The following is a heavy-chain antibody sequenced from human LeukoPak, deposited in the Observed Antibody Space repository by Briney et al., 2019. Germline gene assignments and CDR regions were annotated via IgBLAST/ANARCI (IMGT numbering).Heavy chain of an antibody. D-gene: IGHD6-6*01. V-gene: IGHV3-74*01. J-gene: IGHJ4*02. CDR3: AREYTNSSTRVFDF. CDR2: INTDGNIT. CDR1: GFTFSNCW. Sequence: GGSLRLSCAASGFTFSNCWMHWVRQAPGKGLVWVSRINTDGNITTYADSVKGRFTTSRDNAKNSLYLQMNSLRAEDTAMYYRAREYTNSSTRVFDFWGQGTLVTVSS.